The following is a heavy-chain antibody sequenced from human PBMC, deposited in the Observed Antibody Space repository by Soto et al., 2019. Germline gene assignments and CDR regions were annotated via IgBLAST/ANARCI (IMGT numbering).Heavy chain of an antibody. V-gene: IGHV2-5*02. J-gene: IGHJ4*02. CDR3: TPRPYGYKYYFNY. Sequence: QITLKESGPPLVKPTQILTLTCTFSGFSLSTRGVGVGWIRQPPGKALEWLALVYWDDDIWYSPSLKSRLTVTKATSKNQVVLTMTNMDPVDKATYYCTPRPYGYKYYFNYWGQGTLVTVSS. CDR1: GFSLSTRGVG. D-gene: IGHD5-18*01. CDR2: VYWDDDI.